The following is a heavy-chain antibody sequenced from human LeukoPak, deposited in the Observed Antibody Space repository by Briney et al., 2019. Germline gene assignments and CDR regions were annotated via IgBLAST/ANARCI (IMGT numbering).Heavy chain of an antibody. D-gene: IGHD3-10*01. Sequence: GGSLRLSCAASGFTVSSNYMSWVRQAPGKGLEWVSVIYSGGSTYYADSVKGRFTISRHNSKNTLYLQMNSLRAEDTAVYYCASGLYYYGSGSYSFLRGPCHWGQGTLVTVSS. J-gene: IGHJ4*02. CDR2: IYSGGST. CDR3: ASGLYYYGSGSYSFLRGPCH. CDR1: GFTVSSNY. V-gene: IGHV3-53*04.